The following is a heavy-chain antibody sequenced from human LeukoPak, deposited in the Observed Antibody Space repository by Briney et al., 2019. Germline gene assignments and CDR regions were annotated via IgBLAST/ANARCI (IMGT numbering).Heavy chain of an antibody. V-gene: IGHV4-59*01. Sequence: SETLSLTCTVSGGSISSYYWSWIRQPPGKGLEWIGYIYYSGSTNYNPSLKSRVTTSVDTSKNQFSLTLSSVTAADTAVYYCARVYYYDSSGYYGLGYYYYYMDVWGKGTTVTVSS. CDR3: ARVYYYDSSGYYGLGYYYYYMDV. CDR2: IYYSGST. J-gene: IGHJ6*03. D-gene: IGHD3-22*01. CDR1: GGSISSYY.